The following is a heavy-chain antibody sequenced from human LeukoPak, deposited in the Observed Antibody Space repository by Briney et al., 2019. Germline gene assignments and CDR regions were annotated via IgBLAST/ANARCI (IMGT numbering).Heavy chain of an antibody. V-gene: IGHV4-61*01. CDR3: ARARGMATILPFDY. Sequence: PSETLSLTCTVSGGSVSSGSYYWSWIRQPPGKGLEWIGYIYYSGSTNYNPSLKSRVTISVDTSKNQFSLKLSSVTAADTAVYYCARARGMATILPFDYWGQGTLVTVPS. CDR2: IYYSGST. D-gene: IGHD5-24*01. J-gene: IGHJ4*02. CDR1: GGSVSSGSYY.